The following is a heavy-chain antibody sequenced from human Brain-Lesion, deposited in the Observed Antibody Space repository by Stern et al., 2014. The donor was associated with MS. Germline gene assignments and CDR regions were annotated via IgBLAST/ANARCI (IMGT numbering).Heavy chain of an antibody. CDR1: GYTFTGSN. Sequence: QLEVSGAKVKKPGASVKVSCKASGYTFTGSNKNWVSQAHCQGLEWMGWINPKSGGTNYEKTFQGGVTLTRGTSITLTKMDLSRLRSDDTAVYYCATYYYDSTGYNDFWGQGTLVTVSS. CDR3: ATYYYDSTGYNDF. CDR2: INPKSGGT. D-gene: IGHD3-22*01. J-gene: IGHJ4*02. V-gene: IGHV1-2*02.